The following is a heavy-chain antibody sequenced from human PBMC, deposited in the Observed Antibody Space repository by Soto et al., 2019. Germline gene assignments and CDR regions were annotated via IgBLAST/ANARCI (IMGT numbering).Heavy chain of an antibody. D-gene: IGHD4-17*01. CDR1: GYTFTSYY. CDR3: ARLRLTDFLDGPAFDI. V-gene: IGHV1-46*01. Sequence: QVQLVQSGAEVKKPGASVKVSCKASGYTFTSYYMHWVRQAPGQGLEWMGIINPSGGSTSYAQKFQGRVTMTRDTSTSTVYMELSSLRSEDTAVYYCARLRLTDFLDGPAFDIWGQGTMVTVSS. CDR2: INPSGGST. J-gene: IGHJ3*02.